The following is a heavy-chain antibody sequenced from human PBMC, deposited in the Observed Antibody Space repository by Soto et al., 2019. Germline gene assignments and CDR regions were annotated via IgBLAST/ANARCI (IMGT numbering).Heavy chain of an antibody. CDR1: GGSISSSSYY. Sequence: SETLSLTCTVSGGSISSSSYYWGCIRQPPGKGLEWIGSIYYSGSTYYNPSLKSRVTISVDTSKNQFSLKLSSVTAADTAVYYCASRSDGSSGSYDYWGQGTLVTVSS. V-gene: IGHV4-39*01. CDR3: ASRSDGSSGSYDY. D-gene: IGHD3-10*01. J-gene: IGHJ4*02. CDR2: IYYSGST.